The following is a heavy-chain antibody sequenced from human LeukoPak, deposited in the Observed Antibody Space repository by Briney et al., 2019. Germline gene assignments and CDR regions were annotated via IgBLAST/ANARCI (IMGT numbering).Heavy chain of an antibody. Sequence: TSETLSLTCTVSGGSISSYYWSWIRQPPGKGLEWIGYIYYSGSTNYNPSLKSRVTISVDTPKNQFPLKLSSVTAADTAVYYCARGFGPNAFDIWGQGTMVTVSS. V-gene: IGHV4-59*01. J-gene: IGHJ3*02. CDR2: IYYSGST. D-gene: IGHD3-10*01. CDR1: GGSISSYY. CDR3: ARGFGPNAFDI.